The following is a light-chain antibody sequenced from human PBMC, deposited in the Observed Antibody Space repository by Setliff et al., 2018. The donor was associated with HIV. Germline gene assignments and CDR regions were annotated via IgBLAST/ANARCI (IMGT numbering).Light chain of an antibody. CDR1: RSDVGGYNY. J-gene: IGLJ1*01. V-gene: IGLV2-14*03. Sequence: QSALTQAASVSGSPGQSITMSCTGTRSDVGGYNYVSWYQQHPGKAPKLMIYDVSNRPSGVSNRFSGSKSGSTASLTISGLQAEDEADYYCSSYTSTSTLCVFGTGTKVTVL. CDR3: SSYTSTSTLCV. CDR2: DVS.